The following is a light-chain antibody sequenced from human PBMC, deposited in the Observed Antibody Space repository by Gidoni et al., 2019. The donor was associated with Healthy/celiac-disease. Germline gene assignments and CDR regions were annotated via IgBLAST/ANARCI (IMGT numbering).Light chain of an antibody. Sequence: PGQSITISCTGTSSDVGGYNYVSWYQQHPGKAPKLMIYDVSNRPAGVSNRFSGSKSGNTASLTISGLQAEDEADYYCSSYTSSSPVVFGGGTKLTVL. CDR2: DVS. J-gene: IGLJ2*01. CDR1: SSDVGGYNY. V-gene: IGLV2-14*04. CDR3: SSYTSSSPVV.